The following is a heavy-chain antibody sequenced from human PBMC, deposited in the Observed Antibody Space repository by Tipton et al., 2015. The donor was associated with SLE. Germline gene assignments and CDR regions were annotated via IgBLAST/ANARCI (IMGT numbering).Heavy chain of an antibody. CDR2: IYYSGST. J-gene: IGHJ6*03. V-gene: IGHV4-31*03. CDR1: GGSISSGGYY. CDR3: ARTDYHYYYMDV. Sequence: TLSLTCTVSGGSISSGGYYWSWIRQHPGKGLEWIGYIYYSGSTYYNPSLKSRVTISVDTSKNQFSLKLSSVTAADTAGYYWARTDYHYYYMDVWGKGTTVTVSS.